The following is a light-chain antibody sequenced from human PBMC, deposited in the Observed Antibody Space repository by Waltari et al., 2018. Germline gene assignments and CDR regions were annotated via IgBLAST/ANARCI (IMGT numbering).Light chain of an antibody. CDR3: QKYNSAPFT. CDR2: SSV. V-gene: IGKV1-27*01. CDR1: EGISKY. J-gene: IGKJ5*01. Sequence: DIQKTHSRSSLSASVGERVNITYRAREGISKYLSWYQQKPGKLPTLLIYSSVTLQAWVPSQFISSRSGTDFTLTISSRQPEDVATYYCQKYNSAPFTFGQGTRLEIK.